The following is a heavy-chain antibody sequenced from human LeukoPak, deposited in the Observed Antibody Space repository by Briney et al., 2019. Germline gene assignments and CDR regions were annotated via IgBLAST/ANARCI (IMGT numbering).Heavy chain of an antibody. Sequence: GGSLRLSCAASGFTFSSYAMSWVRQAPGKGLEWVSAISGSGGSTYYADSVKGRFTISRDNSKNTLYLQMNSLRAEDTAVYYCAREIIPNYDFWSGYYYGFDYWGQGTLVTVSS. CDR3: AREIIPNYDFWSGYYYGFDY. J-gene: IGHJ4*02. CDR1: GFTFSSYA. V-gene: IGHV3-23*01. CDR2: ISGSGGST. D-gene: IGHD3-3*01.